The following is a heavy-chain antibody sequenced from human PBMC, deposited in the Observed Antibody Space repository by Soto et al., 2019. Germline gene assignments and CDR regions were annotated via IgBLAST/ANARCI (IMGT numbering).Heavy chain of an antibody. CDR3: AIEYSSGHIH. D-gene: IGHD6-19*01. CDR2: IYYSGST. CDR1: GGSISSYY. Sequence: SETLSLTCTVSGGSISSYYWSWIRQPPGKGLEWIGYIYYSGSTNYNPSLKSRVTISVDTSKNQFSLKRSSVTAADTAVYYCAIEYSSGHIHWGQGTLVTVSS. J-gene: IGHJ4*02. V-gene: IGHV4-59*12.